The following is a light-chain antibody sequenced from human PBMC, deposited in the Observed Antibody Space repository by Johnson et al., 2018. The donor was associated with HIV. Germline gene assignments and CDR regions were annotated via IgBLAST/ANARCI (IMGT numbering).Light chain of an antibody. Sequence: HSVLTQPPSVSAAPGQKVTISCSGSSSNIGNNYVSWYQQLPGTAPRLLISDNNKRPSGIPDRFSGSKSGASATLDITGLQTGDEADYYCGTWDNSLNVYVFGTGTKVTVL. J-gene: IGLJ1*01. CDR2: DNN. CDR1: SSNIGNNY. V-gene: IGLV1-51*01. CDR3: GTWDNSLNVYV.